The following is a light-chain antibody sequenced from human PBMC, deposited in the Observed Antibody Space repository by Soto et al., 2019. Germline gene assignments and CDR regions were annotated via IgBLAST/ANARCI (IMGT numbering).Light chain of an antibody. Sequence: QSALTQPASVSGSPGQSITISCTGTSSDVGGSNYVSWYQQHPGKAPRLMIYEVNNRPSGVSSRFSGPKSGNTAALTISGLQAEDDSEYYCSSYATSSPVVFGGGTKLTVL. CDR2: EVN. V-gene: IGLV2-14*01. CDR1: SSDVGGSNY. CDR3: SSYATSSPVV. J-gene: IGLJ2*01.